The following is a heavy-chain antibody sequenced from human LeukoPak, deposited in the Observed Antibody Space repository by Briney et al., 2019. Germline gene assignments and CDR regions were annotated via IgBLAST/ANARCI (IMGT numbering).Heavy chain of an antibody. Sequence: PGGSLRLSCSASGFTFSSFAMHWVRQAPGKGLEYVAAISRNGGSTYYADSVKGRFTISRDNSKNTLYLQMSSLRAEDTAAYLCVKDLRSDFMGVLSRYLSYWGQGTLVTVSS. J-gene: IGHJ4*02. CDR3: VKDLRSDFMGVLSRYLSY. CDR1: GFTFSSFA. CDR2: ISRNGGST. D-gene: IGHD2/OR15-2a*01. V-gene: IGHV3-64D*09.